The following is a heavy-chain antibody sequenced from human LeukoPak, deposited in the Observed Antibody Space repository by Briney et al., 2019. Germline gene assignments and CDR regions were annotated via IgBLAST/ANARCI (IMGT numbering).Heavy chain of an antibody. D-gene: IGHD2-15*01. J-gene: IGHJ4*02. Sequence: PSGTLSLTCTVSGGSISSSNWWGWVRQPPGKGLECIGEIHHSGTTDYNPSLKSRVTISVDKSKNEFSLKLNSVTAADTAVYYCARAFLVGYSPEEYFFDYWGQGTLVTVSS. CDR1: GGSISSSNW. CDR2: IHHSGTT. CDR3: ARAFLVGYSPEEYFFDY. V-gene: IGHV4-4*02.